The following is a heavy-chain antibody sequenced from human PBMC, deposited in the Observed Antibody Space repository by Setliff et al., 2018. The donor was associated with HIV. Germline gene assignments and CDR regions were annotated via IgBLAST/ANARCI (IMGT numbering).Heavy chain of an antibody. CDR2: ISYSGIT. V-gene: IGHV4-59*08. D-gene: IGHD4-4*01. CDR3: ARRSVTTPYYYYYYYMDV. Sequence: SETLSLTCTVSGGSMSSFYWSWIRQPPGKGLEWIGYISYSGITTYNSSLTSRVTISIDTSNNQFSLKVRSVTAADTAVYYCARRSVTTPYYYYYYYMDVWGKGTTVTVSS. CDR1: GGSMSSFY. J-gene: IGHJ6*03.